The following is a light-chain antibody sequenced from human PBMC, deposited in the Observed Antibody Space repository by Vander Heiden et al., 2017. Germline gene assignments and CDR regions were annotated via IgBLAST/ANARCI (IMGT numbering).Light chain of an antibody. J-gene: IGKJ4*01. CDR1: QSVDFY. V-gene: IGKV3-11*01. Sequence: EVVLTQSPATLSLSPGERATLSCRASQSVDFYLAWYQQKPGQAPSLLIYDASNRATGIPARFSGSGSGTDFTLTISSLAPEDFAVYYCQQRRHWPVTFGGGTKVEI. CDR2: DAS. CDR3: QQRRHWPVT.